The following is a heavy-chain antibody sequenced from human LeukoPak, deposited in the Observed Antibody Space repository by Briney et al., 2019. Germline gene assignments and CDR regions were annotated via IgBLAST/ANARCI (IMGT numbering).Heavy chain of an antibody. CDR3: ARGDSPYFDY. V-gene: IGHV4-38-2*01. J-gene: IGHJ4*02. CDR2: IYHTGST. D-gene: IGHD2-21*01. Sequence: SETLSLTCAVSGYSISSGSYWGWIRQPPGKGLEWIGSIYHTGSTYYYPSLKGRVTISVDTSKNQFSLKLSSVTAADTAVYYCARGDSPYFDYWGQGTLVTVSS. CDR1: GYSISSGSY.